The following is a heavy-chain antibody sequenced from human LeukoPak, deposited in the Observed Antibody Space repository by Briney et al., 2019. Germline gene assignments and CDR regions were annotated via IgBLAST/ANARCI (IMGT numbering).Heavy chain of an antibody. CDR3: ARDQWGYYDSSGYYYFDY. CDR2: IYTSVST. D-gene: IGHD3-22*01. V-gene: IGHV4-4*07. Sequence: PSETLSLTCTVSGGSISSYYWSWIRQPAGKGLEWIGRIYTSVSTNYNPSLKSRATMSVETPKNQFSLKLSSVTAADTAVYYCARDQWGYYDSSGYYYFDYWGQGTLVTVSS. CDR1: GGSISSYY. J-gene: IGHJ4*02.